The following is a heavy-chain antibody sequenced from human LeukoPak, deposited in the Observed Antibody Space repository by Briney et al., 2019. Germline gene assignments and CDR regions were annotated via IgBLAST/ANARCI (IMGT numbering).Heavy chain of an antibody. CDR2: ISSSGSTI. CDR1: GFTFSSYE. V-gene: IGHV3-48*03. J-gene: IGHJ4*02. Sequence: GGSLRLSCAASGFTFSSYEMHWVRQAPGQGRERVSYISSSGSTIYYADSVKGRFTISRDNAKNSLYLQMNSLRAEDTAVYYCARDRFPRMAGPILVDWGQGTLVTVSS. CDR3: ARDRFPRMAGPILVD. D-gene: IGHD5-24*01.